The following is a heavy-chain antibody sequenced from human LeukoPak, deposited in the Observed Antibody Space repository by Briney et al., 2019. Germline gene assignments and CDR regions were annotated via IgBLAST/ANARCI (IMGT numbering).Heavy chain of an antibody. J-gene: IGHJ5*02. D-gene: IGHD2-15*01. Sequence: GGSLRPSCAASGFTFSSYWMHWVRQAPGKGLVWVSRINSDGSTTNYADSVKGRFTISRDNAENTMYLRMNSLRVEDTAVYYCTRRVPATRWFDPWGQGTLVTVSS. CDR3: TRRVPATRWFDP. V-gene: IGHV3-74*01. CDR1: GFTFSSYW. CDR2: INSDGSTT.